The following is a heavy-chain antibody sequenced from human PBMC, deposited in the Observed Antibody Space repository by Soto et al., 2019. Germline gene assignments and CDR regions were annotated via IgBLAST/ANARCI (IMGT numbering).Heavy chain of an antibody. Sequence: SESLSLTCSVSGGSINSYYWSWIRQPPGKGLEWIGYIYYSGSTNYNPSLKSRVTISVDTSKNQFSLKLSSVTAADTAVYYCARRYGTLSEYWGQGTLVTVSS. CDR2: IYYSGST. V-gene: IGHV4-59*08. D-gene: IGHD4-17*01. J-gene: IGHJ4*02. CDR3: ARRYGTLSEY. CDR1: GGSINSYY.